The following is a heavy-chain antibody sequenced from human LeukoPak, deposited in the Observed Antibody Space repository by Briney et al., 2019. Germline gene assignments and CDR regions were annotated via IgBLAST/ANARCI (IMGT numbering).Heavy chain of an antibody. CDR1: GFTFSDHY. Sequence: GGSLRLSCAASGFTFSDHYMDWVRQAPGKGLEWVGRTRNKANSYTTEYAASVKGRFTIPRDDSKNSLYLQMNSLKTEDTAVYYCARYYYDSSGFYAFDIWGQGTMVTVSS. CDR2: TRNKANSYTT. D-gene: IGHD3-22*01. V-gene: IGHV3-72*01. J-gene: IGHJ3*02. CDR3: ARYYYDSSGFYAFDI.